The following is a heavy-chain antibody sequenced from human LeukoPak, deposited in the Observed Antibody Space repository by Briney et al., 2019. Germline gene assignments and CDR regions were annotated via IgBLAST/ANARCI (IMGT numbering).Heavy chain of an antibody. Sequence: GGSLRLSCAASGFTFSTYWMTWVRQAPGKGLEWVANINEDGGGRYYVDSVEGRFTISRDNAKNSVHLQMNSLRAEDTAVYYCARDELAAVAGNTGDFDYWGQGTLVTVSS. V-gene: IGHV3-7*01. CDR2: INEDGGGR. CDR3: ARDELAAVAGNTGDFDY. D-gene: IGHD6-19*01. CDR1: GFTFSTYW. J-gene: IGHJ4*02.